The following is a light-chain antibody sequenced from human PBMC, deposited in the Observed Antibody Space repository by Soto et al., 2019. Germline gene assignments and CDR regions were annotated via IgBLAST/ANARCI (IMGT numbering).Light chain of an antibody. Sequence: DIQMTQSPSTLSASVGDRVTITCRASQSISSWLAWYQQKPWKAPKLLIYKASSLESGVPSRFSRGGSGTSITRTISSLQPDDVATYYCQQYNSYAWTCGQGTKVEIK. J-gene: IGKJ1*01. CDR1: QSISSW. CDR2: KAS. V-gene: IGKV1-5*03. CDR3: QQYNSYAWT.